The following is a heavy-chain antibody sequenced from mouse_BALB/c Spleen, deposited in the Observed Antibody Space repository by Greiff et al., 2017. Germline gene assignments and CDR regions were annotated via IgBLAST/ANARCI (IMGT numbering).Heavy chain of an antibody. V-gene: IGHV5-17*02. D-gene: IGHD2-3*01. J-gene: IGHJ4*01. CDR2: ISSGSSTI. Sequence: DVKLVESGGGLVQPGGSRKLSCAASGFTFSSFGMHWVRQAPEKGLEWVAYISSGSSTIYYADTVKGRFTISRDNPKNTLFLQMTSLRSEDTAMYYCARGGGLLLYAMDYWGQGTSVTVSS. CDR3: ARGGGLLLYAMDY. CDR1: GFTFSSFG.